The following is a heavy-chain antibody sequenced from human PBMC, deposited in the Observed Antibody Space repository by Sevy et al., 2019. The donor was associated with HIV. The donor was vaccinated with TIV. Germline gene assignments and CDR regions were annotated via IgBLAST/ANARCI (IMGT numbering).Heavy chain of an antibody. CDR2: IRSKAYGGTT. D-gene: IGHD3-22*01. Sequence: GGSLRLSCTASGFTFDDYAMSWVRQAPGKGLEWVGFIRSKAYGGTTEYAASVKGRFTISRDDSKSIAYLQMNSLKTEDTAVYYCTRVPDYYDSSGYSYAIDYWGQGTLVTVSS. V-gene: IGHV3-49*04. CDR3: TRVPDYYDSSGYSYAIDY. CDR1: GFTFDDYA. J-gene: IGHJ4*02.